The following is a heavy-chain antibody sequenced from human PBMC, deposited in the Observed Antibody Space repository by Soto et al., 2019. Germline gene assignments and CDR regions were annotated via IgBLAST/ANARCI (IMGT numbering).Heavy chain of an antibody. CDR2: IYYSGST. Sequence: QVQLQESGPGLVKPSQTLSLTCTVSGGSISSGGYYWSLIRQHPGKGLEWIGYIYYSGSTYYNPSLKSRVTISVDTSKNQFSLKLSSVTAADTAVYYCARGGLGYCSGGSCYSAELSRYYYGMDVWGQGTTVTVSS. D-gene: IGHD2-15*01. CDR3: ARGGLGYCSGGSCYSAELSRYYYGMDV. CDR1: GGSISSGGYY. V-gene: IGHV4-31*03. J-gene: IGHJ6*02.